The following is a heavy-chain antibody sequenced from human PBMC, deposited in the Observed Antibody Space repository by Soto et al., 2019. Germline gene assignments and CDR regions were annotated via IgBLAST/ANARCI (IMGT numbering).Heavy chain of an antibody. CDR3: AKDRRLYYYGSGSYIDY. J-gene: IGHJ4*02. D-gene: IGHD3-10*01. V-gene: IGHV3-23*01. CDR2: ISGSGGST. Sequence: GGSLRLSCAASGFTFSSYAMSWVRQAPGKGLEWVSAISGSGGSTYYAESVKGRFTISRDNSKNTLYLLMNSLRAEDTAVYYCAKDRRLYYYGSGSYIDYWGQGALVTVSS. CDR1: GFTFSSYA.